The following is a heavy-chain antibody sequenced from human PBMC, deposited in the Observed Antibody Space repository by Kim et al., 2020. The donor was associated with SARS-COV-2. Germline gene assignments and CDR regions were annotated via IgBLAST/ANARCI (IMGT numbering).Heavy chain of an antibody. V-gene: IGHV4-39*01. CDR1: GGSISSSSYY. J-gene: IGHJ4*02. Sequence: SETLSLTCTVSGGSISSSSYYWGWIRQPPGKGLEWIGSIYYSGSTYYNPSLKSRVTISVDTSKNQFSLKLSSVTAADTAVYYCARHVDGALLLLDYFDYWGQGTLVTVSS. CDR3: ARHVDGALLLLDYFDY. D-gene: IGHD2-15*01. CDR2: IYYSGST.